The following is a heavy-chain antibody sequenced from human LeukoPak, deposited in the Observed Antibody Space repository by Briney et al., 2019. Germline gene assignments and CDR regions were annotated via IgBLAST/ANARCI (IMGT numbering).Heavy chain of an antibody. CDR3: ARDGGGWENWFDP. D-gene: IGHD3-16*01. J-gene: IGHJ5*02. Sequence: PGGSLRLSCAASGFTLSSYSMHWVRQAPGKGLEFVSAISSNGGRTYYGNSMKGRLTISRDNAKNSLYLQMNSLRVEDTAVYYCARDGGGWENWFDPWGQGTLVTVSS. V-gene: IGHV3-64*04. CDR2: ISSNGGRT. CDR1: GFTLSSYS.